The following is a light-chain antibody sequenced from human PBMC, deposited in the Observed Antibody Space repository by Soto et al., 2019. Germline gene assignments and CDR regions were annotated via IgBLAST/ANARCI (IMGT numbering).Light chain of an antibody. CDR2: DAS. CDR1: QSVSTY. Sequence: EIVLTQSPATLSLSPGERATLSCRASQSVSTYLAWYQQKPGQAPRLLIYDASSRAAGIPARFSGSGSGTDFTLNINSLAPADFAVYYCQQRSNWPSTFGGQTQVQI. V-gene: IGKV3-11*01. CDR3: QQRSNWPST. J-gene: IGKJ4*01.